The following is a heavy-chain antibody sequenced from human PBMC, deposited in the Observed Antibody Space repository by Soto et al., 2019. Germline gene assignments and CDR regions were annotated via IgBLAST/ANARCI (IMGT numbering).Heavy chain of an antibody. Sequence: EVQLLESGGGLVQPGGSLRLSCTASGFTFTRYSMSWVRQAPGKGLEWVSAVSGNDGRTFYPDSVKGRFAISRDNSTNTLYLQMNSLRVEDTAVYYCAKEPQNNGFFDLWGRGILVTVSS. J-gene: IGHJ2*01. CDR3: AKEPQNNGFFDL. D-gene: IGHD1-20*01. V-gene: IGHV3-23*01. CDR2: VSGNDGRT. CDR1: GFTFTRYS.